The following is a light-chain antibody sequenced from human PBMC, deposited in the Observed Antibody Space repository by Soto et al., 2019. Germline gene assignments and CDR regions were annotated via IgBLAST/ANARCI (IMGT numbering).Light chain of an antibody. CDR1: QSVSSY. Sequence: EIVLTQSPATLSLSPWERATLSCRASQSVSSYLAWYQQKPGQAPRLLIYDASNRATGIPARFSGSGSETDFTLTISSLEPEDFAVYYCQQRSNWPPWTFGQGTKVDIK. J-gene: IGKJ1*01. CDR2: DAS. CDR3: QQRSNWPPWT. V-gene: IGKV3-11*01.